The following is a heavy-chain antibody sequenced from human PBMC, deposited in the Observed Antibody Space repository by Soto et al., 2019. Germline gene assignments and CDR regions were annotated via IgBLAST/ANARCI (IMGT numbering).Heavy chain of an antibody. Sequence: PGGSLRLSCAAAGCTFSGYAVRWVRQAPGKGLEWVAVISYDGSNKYYADSVKGRSTISRDNSKNTLYLQMNSLRAEDTAVYYCARDATAMLTAPSSFAYRRHRTPVPVSP. D-gene: IGHD3-16*01. CDR1: GCTFSGYA. J-gene: IGHJ4*01. CDR3: ARDATAMLTAPSSFAY. V-gene: IGHV3-30-3*01. CDR2: ISYDGSNK.